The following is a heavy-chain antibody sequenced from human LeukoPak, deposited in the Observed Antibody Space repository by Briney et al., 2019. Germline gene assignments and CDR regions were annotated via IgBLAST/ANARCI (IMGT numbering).Heavy chain of an antibody. J-gene: IGHJ4*02. D-gene: IGHD3-22*01. CDR2: INANNGAK. Sequence: ASVKVSCKTSGYSFTGHYIHWVRQAPGQGLEWMGWINANNGAKHCAQKFQQRVTMTRDTSIRTAYMELSRLTSDDTAVYYCARDQNYYDTNTYYGIDCWGQGTLVTVSS. CDR1: GYSFTGHY. V-gene: IGHV1-2*02. CDR3: ARDQNYYDTNTYYGIDC.